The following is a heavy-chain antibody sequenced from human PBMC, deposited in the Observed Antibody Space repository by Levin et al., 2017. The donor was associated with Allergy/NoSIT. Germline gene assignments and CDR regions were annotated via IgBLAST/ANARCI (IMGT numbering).Heavy chain of an antibody. J-gene: IGHJ4*02. Sequence: ASVKVSCKTSGYTFTDYYIHWVRQAPGQGLEWMGILNPSADSTTYAQKFQGRVRLTRDTSTSTVHMELSSLRSKDTAVYYCAREDGPVSGMHRAMEYWGQGTLVTVSS. CDR2: LNPSADST. D-gene: IGHD3-3*01. CDR1: GYTFTDYY. V-gene: IGHV1-46*01. CDR3: AREDGPVSGMHRAMEY.